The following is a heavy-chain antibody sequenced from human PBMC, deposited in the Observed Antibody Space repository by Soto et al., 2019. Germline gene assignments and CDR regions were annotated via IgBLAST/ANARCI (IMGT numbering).Heavy chain of an antibody. CDR1: GYTFTGYY. CDR2: INPNSGGT. V-gene: IGHV1-2*02. D-gene: IGHD2-15*01. Sequence: ASVKVSCKASGYTFTGYYMHWVRQAPGQGLEWMVWINPNSGGTNYAQKFQGRVTMTRDTSISTAYMELSRLRSDDTAVYYCFEYCSGGSCYPGAFDIWGQGTMVTVSS. CDR3: FEYCSGGSCYPGAFDI. J-gene: IGHJ3*02.